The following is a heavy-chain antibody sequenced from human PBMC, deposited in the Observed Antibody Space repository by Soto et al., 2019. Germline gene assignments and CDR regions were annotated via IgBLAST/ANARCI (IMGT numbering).Heavy chain of an antibody. D-gene: IGHD3-22*01. CDR1: GGSISSGGYY. CDR2: IYYSGST. CDR3: ARATGDHSESRGSHPAGENYFDY. Sequence: KPSETLSLTCTVSGGSISSGGYYWSWIRQHPGKGLEWIGYIYYSGSTYYNPSLKSRVTISVDTSKNQFSLKLSSVTAADTAVYYCARATGDHSESRGSHPAGENYFDYWGQGTLVTVSS. J-gene: IGHJ4*02. V-gene: IGHV4-31*03.